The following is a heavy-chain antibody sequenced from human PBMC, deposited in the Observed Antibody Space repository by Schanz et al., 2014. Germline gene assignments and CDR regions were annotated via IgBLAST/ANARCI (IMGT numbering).Heavy chain of an antibody. CDR1: GFTFSSYA. CDR2: LWHDGSKK. D-gene: IGHD3-3*01. J-gene: IGHJ4*02. Sequence: EVQLLESGGGLVQPGGSLRLSCAASGFTFSSYAMSWVRQAPGKGLEWVAILWHDGSKKYYADSVKGRFTMSRDNAKNSVFLQMNSLRAEDTAVYYCVRDSFFAFDYWGQGTLVTVSS. V-gene: IGHV3-7*01. CDR3: VRDSFFAFDY.